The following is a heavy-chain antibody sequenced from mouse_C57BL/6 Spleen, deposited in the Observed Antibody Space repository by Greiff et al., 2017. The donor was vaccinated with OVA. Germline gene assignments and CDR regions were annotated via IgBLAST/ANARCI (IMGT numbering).Heavy chain of an antibody. D-gene: IGHD1-1*01. CDR1: GFSLTSYG. V-gene: IGHV2-2*01. Sequence: VKLQESGPGLVQPSQSLSITCTVSGFSLTSYGVHWVRQSPGKGLEWLGVIWSGGSTDYNAAFISRLSISKDNSKSQVFFKMNSLQADDTAIYYCARIPSHYYGSSYAMDYWGQGTSVTVSS. CDR3: ARIPSHYYGSSYAMDY. J-gene: IGHJ4*01. CDR2: IWSGGST.